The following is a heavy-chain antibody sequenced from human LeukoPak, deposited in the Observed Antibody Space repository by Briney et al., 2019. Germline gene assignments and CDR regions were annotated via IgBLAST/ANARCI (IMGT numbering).Heavy chain of an antibody. V-gene: IGHV4-59*11. J-gene: IGHJ4*02. Sequence: SETLSLTCTVSGGSIRGHFGSGIRQPPGKGLEWIGYVSYSGNTNYNPSFNGRFTISLDTSKSHFSLSLNSVTAADTAVYFCARGGASSRYFGYWGQGTLVTVSS. CDR2: VSYSGNT. CDR1: GGSIRGHF. CDR3: ARGGASSRYFGY. D-gene: IGHD1-26*01.